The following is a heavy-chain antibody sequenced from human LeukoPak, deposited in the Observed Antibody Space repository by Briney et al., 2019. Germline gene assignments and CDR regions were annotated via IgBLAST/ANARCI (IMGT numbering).Heavy chain of an antibody. CDR3: ASLRKNTYYYDSSGPDNYYFDY. CDR2: ISAYNGNT. J-gene: IGHJ4*02. D-gene: IGHD3-22*01. V-gene: IGHV1-18*01. Sequence: ASVKVSCKASGYTFTSYGISWVRQAPGQGLEWMGWISAYNGNTNYAQKLQGRVTMTTDTSTSTAYMELRSLRSDDTAVYYCASLRKNTYYYDSSGPDNYYFDYWGQGTLVTVSS. CDR1: GYTFTSYG.